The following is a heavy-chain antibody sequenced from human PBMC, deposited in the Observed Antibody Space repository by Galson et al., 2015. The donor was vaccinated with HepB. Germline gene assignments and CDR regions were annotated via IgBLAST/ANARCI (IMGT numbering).Heavy chain of an antibody. V-gene: IGHV3-66*01. CDR2: IYSGGST. D-gene: IGHD3-3*01. Sequence: SLRLSCAASGFTVSSNYMSWVRQAPGKGLEWVSVIYSGGSTYYADSVKGRFSISRDTSKNTLYLQMSSLRAGDTAVYYCARDNIEVIRGVGQYYGMDVWGLGTTVTVSS. J-gene: IGHJ6*01. CDR1: GFTVSSNY. CDR3: ARDNIEVIRGVGQYYGMDV.